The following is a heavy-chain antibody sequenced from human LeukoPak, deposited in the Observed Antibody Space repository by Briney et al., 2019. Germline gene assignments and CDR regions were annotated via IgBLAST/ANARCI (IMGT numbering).Heavy chain of an antibody. V-gene: IGHV4-4*07. CDR2: IYTSGGT. D-gene: IGHD1-26*01. CDR1: GASISSFY. CDR3: VTDRSGSYDY. Sequence: TSSETLSLTCTVSGASISSFYWSWIRQPAGKGLEWIGRIYTSGGTNYNPSLKSRVTMSIDTSKNQFSLKLYSATAADTAVYYCVTDRSGSYDYWGQGILVTVSS. J-gene: IGHJ4*02.